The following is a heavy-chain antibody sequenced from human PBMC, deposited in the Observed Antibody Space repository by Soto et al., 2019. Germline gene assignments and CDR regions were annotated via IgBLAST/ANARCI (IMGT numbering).Heavy chain of an antibody. Sequence: SESMSLTCTVSGGSISIGGYYWSWIRQHPGKGLEWIGYIYYSGSTYYNPSLKRRVTISVDTSKNQFSLKLSSVTAADTAVYYCARDLRFLEWLSWFDPWGQGTLVTVSS. CDR2: IYYSGST. J-gene: IGHJ5*02. D-gene: IGHD3-3*01. CDR3: ARDLRFLEWLSWFDP. V-gene: IGHV4-31*03. CDR1: GGSISIGGYY.